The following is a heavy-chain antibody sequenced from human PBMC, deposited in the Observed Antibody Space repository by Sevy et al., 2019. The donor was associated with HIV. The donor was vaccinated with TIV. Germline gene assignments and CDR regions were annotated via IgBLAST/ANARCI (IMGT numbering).Heavy chain of an antibody. CDR3: ARDEGDYGDKSYYYGMDV. D-gene: IGHD4-17*01. J-gene: IGHJ6*02. V-gene: IGHV4-30-4*01. CDR2: IHYTGST. CDR1: GGSIISGDYY. Sequence: SEPLSLTCSVSGGSIISGDYYLSWVRQPPGRGLEWIGYIHYTGSTDYNPSLESRVTISVDTSKNQFSLKLTSVTAADTAVYYCARDEGDYGDKSYYYGMDVWGRGTTVTVSS.